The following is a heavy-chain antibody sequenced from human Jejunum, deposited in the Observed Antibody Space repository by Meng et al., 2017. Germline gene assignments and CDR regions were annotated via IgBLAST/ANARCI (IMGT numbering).Heavy chain of an antibody. J-gene: IGHJ4*02. CDR3: AGGGLVRSTRGYFDY. CDR2: KYYRSKWYI. D-gene: IGHD1-26*01. Sequence: QIQLQHAGPGLVKPSQTLSLTCAISGDRVSSNSAGWNWIRQSPSRGLEWLGRKYYRSKWYIDYAVSVKSRITINPDTSKNQFSLHLNSVTPEDTAVYYCAGGGLVRSTRGYFDYWGQGTLVTVSS. CDR1: GDRVSSNSAG. V-gene: IGHV6-1*01.